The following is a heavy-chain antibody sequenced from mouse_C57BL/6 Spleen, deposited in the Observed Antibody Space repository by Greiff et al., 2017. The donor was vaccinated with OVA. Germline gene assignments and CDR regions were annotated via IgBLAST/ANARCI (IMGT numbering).Heavy chain of an antibody. J-gene: IGHJ1*03. Sequence: ESGPGLVKPSQSLSLTCSVTGYSITSGYYWNWIRQFPGNKLEWMGYISYDGSNNYNPSLKNRISITRDTSKNQFFLKLNSVTTEDTATYYCARGGNIGAFDVWGTGTTVTVSS. CDR1: GYSITSGYY. V-gene: IGHV3-6*01. CDR2: ISYDGSN. CDR3: ARGGNIGAFDV.